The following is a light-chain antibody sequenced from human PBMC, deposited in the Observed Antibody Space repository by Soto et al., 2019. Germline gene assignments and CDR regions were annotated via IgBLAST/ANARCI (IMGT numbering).Light chain of an antibody. CDR1: QSVSSNY. Sequence: EIVLTQSPGTLSLSPGERVTLSCRASQSVSSNYLAWYQQKPGQAPRPLIYGASSRATGIPDRFSGSGSGTDFSLTISRLEPEEFAVYYCQQYGSSPITFGQGTRLEIK. CDR3: QQYGSSPIT. V-gene: IGKV3-20*01. CDR2: GAS. J-gene: IGKJ5*01.